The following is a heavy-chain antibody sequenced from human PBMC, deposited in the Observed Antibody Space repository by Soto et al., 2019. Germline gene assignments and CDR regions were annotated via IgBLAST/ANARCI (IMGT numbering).Heavy chain of an antibody. CDR3: ARYRTTVPVAFDV. CDR1: GLAFPIDD. J-gene: IGHJ3*01. D-gene: IGHD4-4*01. CDR2: MNPSGRNT. Sequence: QVQLVQSGAEVKKPGASVQVSCKASGLAFPIDDIIWVRQTIGQGLEFMGWMNPSGRNTGYAQKFQGRATFTWYTPTSTAYMDLSGLRSEDTAVYYCARYRTTVPVAFDVWGQGTMVTVSS. V-gene: IGHV1-8*01.